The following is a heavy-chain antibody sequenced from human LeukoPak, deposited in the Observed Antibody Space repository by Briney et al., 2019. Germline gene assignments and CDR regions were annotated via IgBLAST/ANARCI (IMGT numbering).Heavy chain of an antibody. D-gene: IGHD4-17*01. CDR3: VRVLDYGDNYFDY. Sequence: SETLSLTCTVSGGSISSYYWSWIRQPPGKGLEWIGYIYYSGSTNYNPSLKSRVTISVDTSKNQFSLKLSSVTAADTAVYYCVRVLDYGDNYFDYWGQGTLVTVSS. V-gene: IGHV4-59*01. CDR2: IYYSGST. CDR1: GGSISSYY. J-gene: IGHJ4*02.